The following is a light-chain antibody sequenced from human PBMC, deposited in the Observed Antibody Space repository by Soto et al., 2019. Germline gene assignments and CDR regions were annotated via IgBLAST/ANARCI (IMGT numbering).Light chain of an antibody. V-gene: IGKV1-12*01. J-gene: IGKJ3*01. CDR1: HGVSGW. CDR3: QQGTTFPFT. Sequence: IQMTQSPSSVSASVGDTVTLSCQTSHGVSGWLAWYQQKPGKAPTLLIYTVPHLQSGVPSRFSGSGSGSDFSLTITNLQPEDFATYYCQQGTTFPFTFGPGTKVEVK. CDR2: TVP.